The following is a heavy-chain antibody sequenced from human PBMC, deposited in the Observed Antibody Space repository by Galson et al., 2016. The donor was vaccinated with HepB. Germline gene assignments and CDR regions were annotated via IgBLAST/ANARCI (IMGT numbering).Heavy chain of an antibody. CDR2: ISSSSSHI. V-gene: IGHV3-21*01. Sequence: SLRLSCAASGFTFSSYSMNWVRQAPGKGLEWVSSISSSSSHIYYAASVKGRFTISRDNAKNSLYLQMHSLSAEDTAVYYCARGGVLTIPFDYWGQGNLVTVSS. CDR1: GFTFSSYS. J-gene: IGHJ4*02. CDR3: ARGGVLTIPFDY. D-gene: IGHD3-3*01.